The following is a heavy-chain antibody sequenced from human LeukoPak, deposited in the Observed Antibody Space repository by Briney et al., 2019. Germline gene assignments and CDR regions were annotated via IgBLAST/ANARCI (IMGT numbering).Heavy chain of an antibody. Sequence: SQTLSLTCTVSGGSISSGGYYWSWIRQPPGKGLEWIGYIYHSGSTYYNPSLKSRVTISVDRSKNQFSLKLSSVTAADTAVYFCARSGSTAFDYWGQGTQVTVSS. V-gene: IGHV4-30-2*02. J-gene: IGHJ4*02. CDR3: ARSGSTAFDY. CDR1: GGSISSGGYY. CDR2: IYHSGST. D-gene: IGHD1-26*01.